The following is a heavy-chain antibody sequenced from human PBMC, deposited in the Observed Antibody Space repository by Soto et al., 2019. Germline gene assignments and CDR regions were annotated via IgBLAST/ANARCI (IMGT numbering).Heavy chain of an antibody. CDR2: ISAYNGNT. V-gene: IGHV1-18*01. J-gene: IGHJ6*02. CDR1: GYTFTSYG. D-gene: IGHD5-12*01. Sequence: ASVKVSCKASGYTFTSYGISWVRQAPGQGLEWMGWISAYNGNTNYAQKLQGRVTMTTDTSTSTAYMELRSLRSDDTAVYYCARRGYSGYDEDYYGMDVWGQGTTVTVSS. CDR3: ARRGYSGYDEDYYGMDV.